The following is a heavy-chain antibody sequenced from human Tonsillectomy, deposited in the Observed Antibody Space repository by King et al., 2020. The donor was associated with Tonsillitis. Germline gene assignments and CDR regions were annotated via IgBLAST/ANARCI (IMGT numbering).Heavy chain of an antibody. V-gene: IGHV3-64D*06. CDR2: ISSNGGST. CDR3: VKGCIPPYPSAFDI. CDR1: GFTFSTYT. J-gene: IGHJ3*02. Sequence: VQLVESGGGLVQPGGSLRLSCSASGFTFSTYTMHWVRQAPGKGLEYVSAISSNGGSTYYADSVKGRFTISRDNSKNTLKLQMSSLRAEDTAVYYCVKGCIPPYPSAFDIWGQGTMVTVSS.